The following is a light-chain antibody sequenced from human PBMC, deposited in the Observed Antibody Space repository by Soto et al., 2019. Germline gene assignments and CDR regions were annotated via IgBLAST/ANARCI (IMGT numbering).Light chain of an antibody. CDR3: QQYGSSPKT. V-gene: IGKV3-20*01. CDR2: GAS. Sequence: EIVLTQSPGTLSLSPGERATLSCRASQSVSSSYLAWYQQNPGQAPRLLIYGASSRATGIPDRFSGSGSGTDFTLTISRLEPEDFAMYYCQQYGSSPKTFGQGTKVDIK. J-gene: IGKJ1*01. CDR1: QSVSSSY.